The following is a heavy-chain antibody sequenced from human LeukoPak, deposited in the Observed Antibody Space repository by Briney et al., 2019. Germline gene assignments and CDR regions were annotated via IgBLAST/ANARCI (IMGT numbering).Heavy chain of an antibody. CDR1: GYTLTSYG. V-gene: IGHV1-18*01. D-gene: IGHD5-18*01. J-gene: IGHJ4*02. CDR3: ARDSRARIQLWFYDY. Sequence: ASVKVSCKASGYTLTSYGISWVRQAPGQGLEWMGWISAYNGNTNYAQKLQGRVTMTTDTSTSTAYMELRSLRSDDTAVYYCARDSRARIQLWFYDYWGQGTLVTVSS. CDR2: ISAYNGNT.